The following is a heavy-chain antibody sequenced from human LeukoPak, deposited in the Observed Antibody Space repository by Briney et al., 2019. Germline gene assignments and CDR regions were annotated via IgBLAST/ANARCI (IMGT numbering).Heavy chain of an antibody. CDR1: GYSISSGYY. Sequence: SETLSLTCTVSGYSISSGYYWGWIRQPPGKGLEWIGSIYHSGSTYYNPSLKSRVTISVDTSKNQFSLKLSSVTAADTAVYYCARGYDSSGYYLIWGQGTLVTVSS. CDR3: ARGYDSSGYYLI. V-gene: IGHV4-38-2*02. CDR2: IYHSGST. D-gene: IGHD3-22*01. J-gene: IGHJ4*02.